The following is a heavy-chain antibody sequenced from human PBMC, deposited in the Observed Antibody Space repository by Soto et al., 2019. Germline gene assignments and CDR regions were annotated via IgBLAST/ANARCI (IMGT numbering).Heavy chain of an antibody. D-gene: IGHD4-17*01. J-gene: IGHJ6*02. CDR2: IMQDGSDK. CDR3: ASKRLYFYGLDV. Sequence: GGSLRLSCTASGFSLSTSWMTWVRQAPGKGLEWVANIMQDGSDKYYVDSVKGRFTISRDNAKNSLYLQMTSLRAEDTAVYYCASKRLYFYGLDVWGQGTSVTVSS. CDR1: GFSLSTSW. V-gene: IGHV3-7*01.